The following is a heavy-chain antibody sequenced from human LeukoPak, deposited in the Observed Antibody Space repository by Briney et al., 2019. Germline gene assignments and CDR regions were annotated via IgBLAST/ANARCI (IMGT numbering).Heavy chain of an antibody. CDR2: MFHSGST. V-gene: IGHV4-38-2*02. D-gene: IGHD4-17*01. J-gene: IGHJ4*02. Sequence: SETLSLTCSVSGYSISSGHYWAWIRQSPEKGLECIATMFHSGSTYYNPSLKSRVTTSVDTSKNEFSLNLSSVTAADTAVYYCARAGTNLGDYDYWGQGTLVTVSS. CDR1: GYSISSGHY. CDR3: ARAGTNLGDYDY.